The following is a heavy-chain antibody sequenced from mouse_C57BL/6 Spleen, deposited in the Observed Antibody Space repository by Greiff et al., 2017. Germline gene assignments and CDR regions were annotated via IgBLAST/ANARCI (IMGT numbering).Heavy chain of an antibody. Sequence: QVQLQQSGAELVKPGASVKMSCKASGYTFTSYWITWVKQRPGQGLEWIGDIYPGSGSTNYNEKFKSKATLTVDTSSSTAYMQHSSRTSGDSSVCYCARRSDDGDAMGDWGQGPSVAVAT. CDR3: ARRSDDGDAMGD. D-gene: IGHD2-12*01. CDR2: IYPGSGST. CDR1: GYTFTSYW. J-gene: IGHJ4*01. V-gene: IGHV1-55*01.